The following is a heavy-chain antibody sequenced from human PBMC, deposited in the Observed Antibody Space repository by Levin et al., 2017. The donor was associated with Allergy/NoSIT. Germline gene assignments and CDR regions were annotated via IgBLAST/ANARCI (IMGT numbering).Heavy chain of an antibody. Sequence: GGSLRLSCAASGFTFSSYWMSWVRQAPGKGLEWVANIKQDGSEKYYVDSVKGRFTISRDNAKNSLYLQMNSLRAEDTAVYYCATSSAVAGRVWDAFDIWGQGTMVTVSS. CDR1: GFTFSSYW. V-gene: IGHV3-7*02. D-gene: IGHD6-19*01. CDR2: IKQDGSEK. J-gene: IGHJ3*02. CDR3: ATSSAVAGRVWDAFDI.